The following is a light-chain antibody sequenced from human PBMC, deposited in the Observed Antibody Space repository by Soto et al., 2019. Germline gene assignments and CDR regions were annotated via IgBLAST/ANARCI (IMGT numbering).Light chain of an antibody. J-gene: IGKJ3*01. CDR2: GAS. Sequence: EIILTQSPDTLSLSPGERATLSCRASQTVSSNYLAWCQQRPGQAPRLLIYGASTRAAGIPDRFSGSGSGTDFALTISRLEPEDFALYYCQQYDASPLTFGPGTKVDIK. CDR3: QQYDASPLT. CDR1: QTVSSNY. V-gene: IGKV3-20*01.